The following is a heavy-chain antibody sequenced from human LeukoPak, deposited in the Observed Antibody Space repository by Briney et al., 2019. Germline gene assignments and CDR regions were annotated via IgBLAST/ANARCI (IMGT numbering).Heavy chain of an antibody. Sequence: ASVKVSCKASGHTFSGSYIHWVRQAPGQGLEWLGRINPNSGDTNYAQNLHGRVTMTRDTSISTAYMELSRLRSDDTAVYYCAREEGYRTNKRYYFDYWGQGTLVTVSS. J-gene: IGHJ4*02. CDR3: AREEGYRTNKRYYFDY. CDR1: GHTFSGSY. D-gene: IGHD5-18*01. CDR2: INPNSGDT. V-gene: IGHV1-2*06.